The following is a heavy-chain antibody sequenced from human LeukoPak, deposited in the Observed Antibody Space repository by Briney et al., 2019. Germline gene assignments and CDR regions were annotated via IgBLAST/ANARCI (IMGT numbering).Heavy chain of an antibody. CDR2: IYHSGSS. J-gene: IGHJ4*02. D-gene: IGHD5-24*01. Sequence: PSETLSLTCTVSGYSISSAYYWGWIRQPPGKGLEWIGSIYHSGSSYYNPSLKSRVTISVDTSKNQFSLKLSSVTAADTAVYYCARVVERWLLQDYLYYFDYWGQGTLVTVSS. CDR1: GYSISSAYY. V-gene: IGHV4-38-2*02. CDR3: ARVVERWLLQDYLYYFDY.